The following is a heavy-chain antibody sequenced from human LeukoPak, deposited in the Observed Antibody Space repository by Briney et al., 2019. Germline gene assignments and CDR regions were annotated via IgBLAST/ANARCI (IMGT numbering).Heavy chain of an antibody. CDR3: ARGGEQWPDRMYYFDY. CDR2: ISSSSSTI. D-gene: IGHD6-19*01. Sequence: GGSLRLSCAASGFTFSSYSMTWVRQTPGKGLEWVSYISSSSSTIYYADSVKGRFTISRDNAKNSLYLQMNSLRAADTAVYYCARGGEQWPDRMYYFDYWGQGTLVTVSS. V-gene: IGHV3-48*01. J-gene: IGHJ4*02. CDR1: GFTFSSYS.